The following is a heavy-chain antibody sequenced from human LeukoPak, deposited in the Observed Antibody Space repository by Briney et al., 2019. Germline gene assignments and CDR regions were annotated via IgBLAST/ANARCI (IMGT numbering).Heavy chain of an antibody. J-gene: IGHJ5*02. CDR2: ISAYNGNT. Sequence: GASVKVSCKASGYTFTSYGISWVRQAPGQGLEWMGWISAYNGNTNYAQKLQGRVTMTTDTSTSTAYMELRSLRSDDTAVYYCARLLARQHQNWNSLGWFDPWGQGTLVTVSS. V-gene: IGHV1-18*01. CDR1: GYTFTSYG. D-gene: IGHD1-7*01. CDR3: ARLLARQHQNWNSLGWFDP.